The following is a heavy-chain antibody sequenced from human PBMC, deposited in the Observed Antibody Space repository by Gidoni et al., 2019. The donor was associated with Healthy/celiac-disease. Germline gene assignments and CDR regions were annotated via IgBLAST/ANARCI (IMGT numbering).Heavy chain of an antibody. CDR2: ISGSGGST. Sequence: EVQLLESGGGLVQPGGSLRLSGAASGFTFRCYAMSWVRQAPGKGLEWVSAISGSGGSTYYADSVKGRFTISRDNSKNTLYLQMNSLRAEDTAVYYCAKDLQYSSSSDAFDIWGQGTMVTVSS. V-gene: IGHV3-23*01. J-gene: IGHJ3*02. CDR3: AKDLQYSSSSDAFDI. CDR1: GFTFRCYA. D-gene: IGHD6-6*01.